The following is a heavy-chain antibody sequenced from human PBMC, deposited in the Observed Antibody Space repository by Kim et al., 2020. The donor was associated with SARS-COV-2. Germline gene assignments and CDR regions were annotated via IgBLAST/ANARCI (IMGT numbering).Heavy chain of an antibody. V-gene: IGHV4-34*01. Sequence: SETLSLTCAVYGGSFSGYYWSWIRQPPGKGLEWIGEINHSGSTNYNPSLKSRVTISVDTSKNQFSLKLSSVTAAATAVYYCARGRGGTTVVTLGLGYYY. CDR1: GGSFSGYY. D-gene: IGHD4-17*01. J-gene: IGHJ6*01. CDR2: INHSGST. CDR3: ARGRGGTTVVTLGLGYYY.